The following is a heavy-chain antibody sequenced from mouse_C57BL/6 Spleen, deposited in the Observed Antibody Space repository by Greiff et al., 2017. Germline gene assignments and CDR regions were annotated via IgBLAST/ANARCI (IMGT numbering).Heavy chain of an antibody. Sequence: EVKLMESEGGLVQPGSSMKLSCTASGFTFSDYYMAWVRQVPEKGLEWVANINYDGSSTYYLDSLKSRFIISTANAKNILYLQMSSLKSEDTATYYCAREDYSSRYWCFDVWGTGTTVTVSS. J-gene: IGHJ1*03. CDR1: GFTFSDYY. CDR3: AREDYSSRYWCFDV. D-gene: IGHD2-5*01. CDR2: INYDGSST. V-gene: IGHV5-16*01.